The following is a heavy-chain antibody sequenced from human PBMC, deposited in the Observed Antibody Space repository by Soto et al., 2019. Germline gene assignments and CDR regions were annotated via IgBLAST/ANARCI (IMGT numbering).Heavy chain of an antibody. J-gene: IGHJ4*02. V-gene: IGHV4-59*01. CDR2: IFYSGHL. D-gene: IGHD1-26*01. Sequence: PSETLSLTCTVSGGSISSYYWSWIRQPPGKGLEWIGYIFYSGHLKYNPSLKSRLTISVDPPKNQISLRLTSVTAADTAVYYCAREEGGYRFDYWGQGALVTVS. CDR3: AREEGGYRFDY. CDR1: GGSISSYY.